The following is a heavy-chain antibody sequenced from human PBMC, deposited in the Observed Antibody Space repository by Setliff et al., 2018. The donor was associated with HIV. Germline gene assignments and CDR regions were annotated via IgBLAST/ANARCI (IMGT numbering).Heavy chain of an antibody. CDR3: ATRFSNSWAFDY. Sequence: GGSLRLSCAVSGFTFISYGMYWVRQAPGKGLEWVAFIRYDGSYRYYVDSVKGRFTISRDNSKNTMFLQMNSLRAEDTAVYYCATRFSNSWAFDYWGQGTLVTVSS. V-gene: IGHV3-30*02. CDR1: GFTFISYG. D-gene: IGHD2-2*01. J-gene: IGHJ4*02. CDR2: IRYDGSYR.